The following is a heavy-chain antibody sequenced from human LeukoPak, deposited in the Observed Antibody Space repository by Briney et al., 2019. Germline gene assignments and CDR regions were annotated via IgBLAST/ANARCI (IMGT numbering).Heavy chain of an antibody. CDR3: ARYAWRGFNYYYYMDV. CDR1: GGSISSYF. CDR2: ISYSGST. V-gene: IGHV4-59*01. J-gene: IGHJ6*03. D-gene: IGHD3-3*01. Sequence: SETLSLTCTVSGGSISSYFWNWIRQPPGKGMEWIGYISYSGSTSYNPSLKSRVTMSVDTSKNQFSLSLTSVTAADTAIYYCARYAWRGFNYYYYMDVWGKGTTVTVSS.